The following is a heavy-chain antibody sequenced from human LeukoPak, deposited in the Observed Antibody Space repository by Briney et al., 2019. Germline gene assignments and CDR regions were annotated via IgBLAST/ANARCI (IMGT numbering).Heavy chain of an antibody. CDR1: GGSISSGDYY. J-gene: IGHJ4*02. V-gene: IGHV4-30-4*08. CDR2: IYYSEST. CDR3: ARASGYSAE. D-gene: IGHD5-18*01. Sequence: SETLSLTCTVSGGSISSGDYYWSWIRQPPGKGLEWIGYIYYSESTYYNPSLKSRVTISVDTSKNLFSLKLSSVTAADTAVYYCARASGYSAEWGQGTLVTVSS.